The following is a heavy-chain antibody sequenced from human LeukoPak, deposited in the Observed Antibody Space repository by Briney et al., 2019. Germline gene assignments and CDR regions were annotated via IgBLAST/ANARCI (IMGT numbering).Heavy chain of an antibody. Sequence: SETLSLTCTVSGGSISSYYWSWIQQPPGKGLEWIGYIYYSGSTKYNPSLKTRVTISVDTSKNQFSLRLSSVTAADTAVYYCARHVEREYSGHDGFDYWGQGTLVTVSS. J-gene: IGHJ4*02. CDR2: IYYSGST. CDR1: GGSISSYY. D-gene: IGHD5-12*01. V-gene: IGHV4-59*08. CDR3: ARHVEREYSGHDGFDY.